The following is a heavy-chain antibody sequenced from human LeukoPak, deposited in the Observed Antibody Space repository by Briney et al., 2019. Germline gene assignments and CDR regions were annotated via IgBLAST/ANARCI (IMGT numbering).Heavy chain of an antibody. J-gene: IGHJ6*03. V-gene: IGHV3-11*04. Sequence: GGSLRLSCSASGFTFSDYYMSWIRQAPGKGLEWVSYISSSGSTIYYAESVKGRFTISRDNAKNSLYLQMNSLRAEDTAVYYCARVPGSYYYYYMDVWGKGTTVTVSS. CDR3: ARVPGSYYYYYMDV. D-gene: IGHD1-26*01. CDR2: ISSSGSTI. CDR1: GFTFSDYY.